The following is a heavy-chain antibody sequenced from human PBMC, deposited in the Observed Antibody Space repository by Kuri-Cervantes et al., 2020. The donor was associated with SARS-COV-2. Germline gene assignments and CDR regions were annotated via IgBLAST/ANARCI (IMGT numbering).Heavy chain of an antibody. CDR2: IYYSGST. Sequence: ESLKISCTVSGGSISSSSYYWGWIRQPPGKGLEWIGSIYYSGSTYYNPSLKSRVTISVDTSKNQFSLKLSSVTAADTAVYYCARGKSGPAAIPFQHWGQGTLVTISS. CDR1: GGSISSSSYY. D-gene: IGHD2-2*01. J-gene: IGHJ1*01. V-gene: IGHV4-39*07. CDR3: ARGKSGPAAIPFQH.